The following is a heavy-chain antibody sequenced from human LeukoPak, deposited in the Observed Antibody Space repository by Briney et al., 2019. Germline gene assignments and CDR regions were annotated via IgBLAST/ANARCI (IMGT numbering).Heavy chain of an antibody. D-gene: IGHD1-26*01. Sequence: VGFLRLSCAASGFTFSSYWMHWVRQTPGQGLDLVSHLNSDGSSTSYADSVKGRFTVSRDNDKNTLYLQMNSLRAEDTSVYYCARDRNTGSSYENLFVYWGQGSLVTVSS. CDR3: ARDRNTGSSYENLFVY. CDR1: GFTFSSYW. V-gene: IGHV3-74*01. J-gene: IGHJ4*02. CDR2: LNSDGSST.